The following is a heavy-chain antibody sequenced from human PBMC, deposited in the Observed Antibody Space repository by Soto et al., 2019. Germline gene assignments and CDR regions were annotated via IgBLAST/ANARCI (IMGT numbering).Heavy chain of an antibody. CDR1: EFSFSGST. CDR3: TKEGAAHDF. D-gene: IGHD1-26*01. V-gene: IGHV3-73*02. CDR2: IRSKTKNYAT. J-gene: IGHJ4*02. Sequence: EVQLVESGGGLVQPGGSLKLSCAASEFSFSGSTMHWVRQASEKGLEWVGRIRSKTKNYATAYAASVKGRFTISRDDSNNTAYLQMTSLKTEDTAVYYCTKEGAAHDFWGQGTLVTVSS.